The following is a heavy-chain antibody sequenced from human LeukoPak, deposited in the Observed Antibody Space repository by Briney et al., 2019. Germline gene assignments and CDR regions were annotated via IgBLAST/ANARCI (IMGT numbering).Heavy chain of an antibody. D-gene: IGHD2-15*01. V-gene: IGHV1-2*04. J-gene: IGHJ4*02. CDR1: GYTFTGYY. CDR3: ARAGYCSGGSCLQFDY. Sequence: ASVKVSCKASGYTFTGYYMHWVRQAPGQGLEWMGWINPNSGGTNYAQKFQGWVTMTRDTSISTAYMELSRLRSDDTAVYYCARAGYCSGGSCLQFDYWGQGTLVTVSS. CDR2: INPNSGGT.